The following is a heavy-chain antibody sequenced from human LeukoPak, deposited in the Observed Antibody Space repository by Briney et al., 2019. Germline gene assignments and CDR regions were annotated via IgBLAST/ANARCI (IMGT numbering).Heavy chain of an antibody. CDR1: GFTVSSNY. CDR2: IYSGGST. CDR3: ARVPNWVPYPPFDY. V-gene: IGHV3-53*01. Sequence: HPGGSLRLSCAASGFTVSSNYMSWVRQAPGKGLEWVSVIYSGGSTYYADSVKGRFTISRDNSKNTLYLQMNSLRAEDTAVYYCARVPNWVPYPPFDYWGQGTLVTVSS. J-gene: IGHJ4*02. D-gene: IGHD7-27*01.